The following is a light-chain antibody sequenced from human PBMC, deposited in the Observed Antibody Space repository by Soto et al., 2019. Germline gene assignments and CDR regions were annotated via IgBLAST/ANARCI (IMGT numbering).Light chain of an antibody. CDR2: TND. CDR1: SSNIGRNT. V-gene: IGLV1-44*01. CDR3: AAWDDTSSFV. Sequence: QSVLTQPPSASGTPGQWVIISCSGGSSNIGRNTVNWYQHLPGTAPRLLIYTNDQRPSGVPDRFSGSKSGTSASLAISGLQSEDEADYYCAAWDDTSSFVSGPGTKVTVL. J-gene: IGLJ1*01.